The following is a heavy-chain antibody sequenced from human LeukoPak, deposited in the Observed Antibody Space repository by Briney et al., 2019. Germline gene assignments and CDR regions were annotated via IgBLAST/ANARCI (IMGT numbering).Heavy chain of an antibody. D-gene: IGHD3-9*01. CDR1: GYTFTDYY. CDR3: ARDGYYDILTGYRNWLDP. V-gene: IGHV1-2*02. J-gene: IGHJ5*02. CDR2: INPNSGGT. Sequence: ASVKVSCKASGYTFTDYYMHWVRQAPGQGLEWMGWINPNSGGTNYAQKFQGRVTMTRDTSISTAYMELSRLRSDDTAVYYCARDGYYDILTGYRNWLDPWGQGTLVTVSS.